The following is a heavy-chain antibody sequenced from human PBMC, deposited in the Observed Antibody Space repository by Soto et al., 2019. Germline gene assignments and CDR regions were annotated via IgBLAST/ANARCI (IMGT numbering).Heavy chain of an antibody. CDR3: ARDSQQLVRVYYYGMDV. V-gene: IGHV3-33*01. Sequence: SLRLSCAASGFTFSSYGMHWVRQAPGKGLEWVAVIWYDGSNKYYADSVKGRFTISRDNSKNTLYLQMNSLRAEDTAVYYCARDSQQLVRVYYYGMDVWGQGTTVTVSS. CDR2: IWYDGSNK. D-gene: IGHD6-13*01. CDR1: GFTFSSYG. J-gene: IGHJ6*02.